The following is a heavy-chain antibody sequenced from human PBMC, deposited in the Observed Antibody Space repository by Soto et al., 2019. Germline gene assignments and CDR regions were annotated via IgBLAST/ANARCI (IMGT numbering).Heavy chain of an antibody. CDR2: ISNNGINK. CDR1: GFMFSSYA. V-gene: IGHV3-30*18. CDR3: AKVIRADSTSSNFYYYSGLDV. D-gene: IGHD6-6*01. Sequence: PGGSLRLSCAASGFMFSSYAMRWVRQAPGKGLEWLAVISNNGINKYYADSVKGRFTISRDNSRDTLFLQMNSLRGEDTAIYYCAKVIRADSTSSNFYYYSGLDVWGQGTTVTVSS. J-gene: IGHJ6*02.